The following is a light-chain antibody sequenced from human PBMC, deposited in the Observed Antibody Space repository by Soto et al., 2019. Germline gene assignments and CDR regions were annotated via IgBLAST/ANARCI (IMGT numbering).Light chain of an antibody. CDR3: SSYTSSSTPVV. J-gene: IGLJ2*01. Sequence: QSALTQPASLSGSPGQSITISCTGTSGDVGGYNYVSWYQQHPGKAPKLMIYDVSNRPSGVSNRFSGSKSGNTASLTISGLQSQDEADYYCSSYTSSSTPVVFGGGTKVTVL. CDR1: SGDVGGYNY. V-gene: IGLV2-14*01. CDR2: DVS.